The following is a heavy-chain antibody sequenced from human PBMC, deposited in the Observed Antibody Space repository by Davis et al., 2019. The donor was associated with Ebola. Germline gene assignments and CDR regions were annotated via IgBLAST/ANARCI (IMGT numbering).Heavy chain of an antibody. CDR2: ISYDGSNK. J-gene: IGHJ4*02. D-gene: IGHD5-24*01. Sequence: GGSLRLSCAASGFTFRSYAMHWVRQAPGKGLEWVAVISYDGSNKYYTDSAKGRFTISRDNSKNTLYLQMNSLRAEDTAVYYCAVGGMATTPFDYWGQGTLVTVSS. V-gene: IGHV3-30*03. CDR1: GFTFRSYA. CDR3: AVGGMATTPFDY.